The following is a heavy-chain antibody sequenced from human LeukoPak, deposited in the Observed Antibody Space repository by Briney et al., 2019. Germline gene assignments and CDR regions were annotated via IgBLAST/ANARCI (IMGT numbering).Heavy chain of an antibody. J-gene: IGHJ4*02. CDR3: GRAFPPLRTSSAGDL. Sequence: GGSLRLSCSASGFTFSDYDMQWVRHAPGKGLEWVSSISCLWTDIYYGDSVKGRFSIPRDNAKNSVYLQMNSLGVEDTAIYYCGRAFPPLRTSSAGDLWGQGILVTVSS. CDR1: GFTFSDYD. CDR2: ISCLWTDI. D-gene: IGHD3-16*01. V-gene: IGHV3-69-1*02.